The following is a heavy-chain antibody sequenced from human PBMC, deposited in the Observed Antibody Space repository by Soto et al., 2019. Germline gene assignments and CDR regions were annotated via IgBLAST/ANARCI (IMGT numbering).Heavy chain of an antibody. Sequence: EASVKVSCKASGGTFSSYAISWVRQAPGQGLERMGGIIPIFGTANYAQKFQGRVTITADESTSTAYMELSSLRSEDTAVYYCARAPPIDYYDSSGYLGSPWGYWGQGTLVTVSS. CDR1: GGTFSSYA. D-gene: IGHD3-22*01. CDR2: IIPIFGTA. CDR3: ARAPPIDYYDSSGYLGSPWGY. V-gene: IGHV1-69*13. J-gene: IGHJ4*02.